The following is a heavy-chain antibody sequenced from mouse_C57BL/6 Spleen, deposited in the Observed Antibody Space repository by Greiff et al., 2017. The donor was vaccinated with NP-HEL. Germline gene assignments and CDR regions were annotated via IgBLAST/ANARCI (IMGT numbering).Heavy chain of an antibody. D-gene: IGHD1-1*01. V-gene: IGHV1-81*01. Sequence: VQLQQSGAELARPGASVKLSCKASGYTFTSYGISWVKQRTGQGLEWIGEIYPRSGNTYYNEKFKGKATLTADKSSSTAYMELRSLTSEDSAVYFFARAESSYYYFDYWGQGTTLTVSS. CDR1: GYTFTSYG. CDR3: ARAESSYYYFDY. CDR2: IYPRSGNT. J-gene: IGHJ2*01.